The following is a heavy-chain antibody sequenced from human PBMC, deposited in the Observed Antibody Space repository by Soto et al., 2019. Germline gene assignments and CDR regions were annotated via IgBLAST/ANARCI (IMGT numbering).Heavy chain of an antibody. Sequence: PGGSLRLSCTASGFIVSDTYVNWVRQAPGKGLEWVSVISNRGDTHYADSVRGRFSLSRDISDNTLHLQMNNLRVEDTAVYYCAREPRYCRGGSCSITGVAYDIWGQGTMVTVSS. CDR2: ISNRGDT. CDR1: GFIVSDTY. J-gene: IGHJ3*02. V-gene: IGHV3-66*01. CDR3: AREPRYCRGGSCSITGVAYDI. D-gene: IGHD2-15*01.